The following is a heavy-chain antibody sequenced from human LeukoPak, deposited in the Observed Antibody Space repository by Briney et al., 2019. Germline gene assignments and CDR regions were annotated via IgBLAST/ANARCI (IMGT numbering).Heavy chain of an antibody. CDR2: IRYDGSNK. J-gene: IGHJ3*02. CDR3: AKLLGDSCGLDAFDI. D-gene: IGHD5-18*01. V-gene: IGHV3-30*02. Sequence: GGSLRLSCAASGFTFSSYGMHWVRQAPGKGLEWVAFIRYDGSNKYYADSVKGRFTISRDNSKNTLYLQMNSLRAEDTAVYYCAKLLGDSCGLDAFDIWGQGTMVTVSS. CDR1: GFTFSSYG.